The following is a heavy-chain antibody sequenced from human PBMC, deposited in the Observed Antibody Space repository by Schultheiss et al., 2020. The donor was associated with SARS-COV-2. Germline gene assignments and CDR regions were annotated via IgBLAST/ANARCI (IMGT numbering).Heavy chain of an antibody. J-gene: IGHJ4*02. Sequence: SETLSLTCTVSGGSISSGSYYWSWIRQPPGKGLEWIGEINHSGSTNYNPSLKSRVTISVDTSKNQFSLKLSSVTAADTAVYYCARPLPDSSGYYGSLDYWGQGTLVTVSS. CDR1: GGSISSGSYY. D-gene: IGHD3-22*01. V-gene: IGHV4-39*01. CDR3: ARPLPDSSGYYGSLDY. CDR2: INHSGST.